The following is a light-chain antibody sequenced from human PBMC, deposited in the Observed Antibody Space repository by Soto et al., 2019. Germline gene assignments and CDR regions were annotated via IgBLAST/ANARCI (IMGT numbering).Light chain of an antibody. Sequence: EIVLTQSPAALSLSPGERATLSCRASQSVSNYLAWYQQRPGRAPRLLIYDASHRATGILARFSGSGSGTDFTLTINSLEPEDFAVYYCQQRGDRPRTFGQGTKLEIK. J-gene: IGKJ2*01. CDR3: QQRGDRPRT. CDR1: QSVSNY. CDR2: DAS. V-gene: IGKV3-11*01.